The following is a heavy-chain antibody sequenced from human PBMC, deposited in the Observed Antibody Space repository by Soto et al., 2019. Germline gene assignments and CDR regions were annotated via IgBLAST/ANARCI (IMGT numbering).Heavy chain of an antibody. D-gene: IGHD3-3*01. CDR1: GFALRTSGVA. V-gene: IGHV2-5*01. J-gene: IGHJ4*02. CDR3: ARIFDFWSGYYFSY. CDR2: IFWYDDK. Sequence: SGPTLVNPTQTLTLTCTLSGFALRTSGVAVGWIRQAPRKAPEWLAFIFWYDDKRYSPSLENRLTSTKETSKSQVVLTMTNMDTVDTATYYCARIFDFWSGYYFSYWGRGTLVTVSS.